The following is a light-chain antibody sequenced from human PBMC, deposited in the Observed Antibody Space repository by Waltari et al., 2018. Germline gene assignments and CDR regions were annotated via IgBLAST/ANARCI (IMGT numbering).Light chain of an antibody. CDR3: QQSYSGPPWT. CDR1: QSISTF. Sequence: DIQMTQSPSSLSASVGDRVTITCRASQSISTFLNWYQQKPGRAPQVLKYAASRLLSGVPSRFSGSGSGTDFTLTISSLQPEDFATYFCQQSYSGPPWTFGQGTKVEVK. V-gene: IGKV1-39*01. CDR2: AAS. J-gene: IGKJ1*01.